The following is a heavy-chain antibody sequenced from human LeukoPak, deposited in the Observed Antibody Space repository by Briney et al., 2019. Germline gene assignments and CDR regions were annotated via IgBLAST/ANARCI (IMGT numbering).Heavy chain of an antibody. D-gene: IGHD5-12*01. Sequence: ASVKVSCKASGYTFTDYYMHWVRQAPGQGLEWMGWINPNSGGTNYAQKFQGRVTMTRDTSISTAYMELSRLRSDDTAVYYCAREGHGYSGYDINWFDPWGQGTLVTVSS. V-gene: IGHV1-2*02. CDR2: INPNSGGT. CDR3: AREGHGYSGYDINWFDP. J-gene: IGHJ5*02. CDR1: GYTFTDYY.